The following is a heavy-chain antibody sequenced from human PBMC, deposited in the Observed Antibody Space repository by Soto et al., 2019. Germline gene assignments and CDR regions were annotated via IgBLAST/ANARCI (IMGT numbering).Heavy chain of an antibody. CDR2: ISPSTSHI. V-gene: IGHV3-21*01. J-gene: IGHJ6*02. D-gene: IGHD2-15*01. Sequence: EVHLVESGGGLVKPGGSLRLSCAVSGFTFSSCTMNWVRQAPGKGLEWVSSISPSTSHIYYADSVKGRFTISRDNAKNSLSLTMTSPRAEDTAVYYCSGCSGGACHQNYGMDVWGQGTTVTVSS. CDR3: SGCSGGACHQNYGMDV. CDR1: GFTFSSCT.